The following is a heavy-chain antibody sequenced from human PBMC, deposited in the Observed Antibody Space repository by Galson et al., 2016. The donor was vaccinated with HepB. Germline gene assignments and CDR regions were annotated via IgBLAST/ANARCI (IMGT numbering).Heavy chain of an antibody. CDR1: GGSISSRNSS. D-gene: IGHD5-12*01. CDR3: ARATGYSYEYIDY. V-gene: IGHV4-39*07. Sequence: SETLSLTCTVSGGSISSRNSSWGWIRQPPGKGLEWIGNIYYSGCTYYNPSLKSRVTVSLDTSRNQFSLKLSSVTAADTADYYCARATGYSYEYIDYWGQGTLVTVSS. J-gene: IGHJ4*02. CDR2: IYYSGCT.